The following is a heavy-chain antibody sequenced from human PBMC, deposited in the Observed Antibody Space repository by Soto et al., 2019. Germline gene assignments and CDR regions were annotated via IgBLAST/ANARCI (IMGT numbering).Heavy chain of an antibody. CDR3: AKDSRSHPQGWFDP. Sequence: EVQLLESGGGLVQPGESLRLSCAASGFTFSSYPMTWARQAPGKGLEWVSSIRGGGDYTYFAASVKGRFTISRDNSKDTLYLQMSSLRVEDTAIYYCAKDSRSHPQGWFDPWGQGTLVTVSS. CDR1: GFTFSSYP. V-gene: IGHV3-23*01. J-gene: IGHJ5*02. CDR2: IRGGGDYT. D-gene: IGHD2-15*01.